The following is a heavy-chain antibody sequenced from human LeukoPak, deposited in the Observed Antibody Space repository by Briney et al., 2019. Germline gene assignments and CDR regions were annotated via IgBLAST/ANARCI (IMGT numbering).Heavy chain of an antibody. D-gene: IGHD6-19*01. CDR1: GGSISSSSYY. CDR2: IYYSGST. V-gene: IGHV4-39*01. Sequence: SGTLSLTCTVSGGSISSSSYYWGWIRQPPGKGLEWIGSIYYSGSTYYNPSLKSRVTISVDTSKNQFSLKLSSVTAADTAVYYCASHIAVAGTSWFDPWGQGTLVTVSS. J-gene: IGHJ5*02. CDR3: ASHIAVAGTSWFDP.